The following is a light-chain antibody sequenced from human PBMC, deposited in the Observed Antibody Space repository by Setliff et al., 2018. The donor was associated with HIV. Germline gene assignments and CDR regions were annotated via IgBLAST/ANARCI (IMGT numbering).Light chain of an antibody. V-gene: IGLV2-14*03. J-gene: IGLJ1*01. CDR3: SSYTSSSPPYV. Sequence: QPALTQPASVSGSPGQSITIPCTGSISDIGSYNFVSWYQQHPGKAPNLIISDVSKRPSGVSDRFSGSKSGHTASLTISGLQAEDEADYYCSSYTSSSPPYVFGTGTKVTVL. CDR1: ISDIGSYNF. CDR2: DVS.